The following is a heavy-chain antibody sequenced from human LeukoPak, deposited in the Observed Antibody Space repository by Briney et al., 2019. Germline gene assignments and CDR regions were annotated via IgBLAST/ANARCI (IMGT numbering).Heavy chain of an antibody. CDR2: IRYDGSNK. Sequence: GRSLRLSCAASGFIFNTFGMHWVRQAPGKGLEWVAFIRYDGSNKYYADSVKGRFTISRDNSKNTLYLQMNRLRAEDTAVYYCAKGLNYYDSSGYIDYWGQGTLVTVSS. CDR3: AKGLNYYDSSGYIDY. D-gene: IGHD3-22*01. CDR1: GFIFNTFG. J-gene: IGHJ4*02. V-gene: IGHV3-30*02.